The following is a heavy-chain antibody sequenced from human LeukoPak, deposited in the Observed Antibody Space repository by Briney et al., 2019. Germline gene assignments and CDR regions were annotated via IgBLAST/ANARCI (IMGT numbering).Heavy chain of an antibody. V-gene: IGHV3-48*01. CDR2: ISSSSDTI. CDR1: GFTFSSYN. J-gene: IGHJ4*02. D-gene: IGHD1-26*01. CDR3: ATESGTYSGTCFDY. Sequence: GGSLRLSCAASGFTFSSYNMNWVRQAPGKGLEWVSYISSSSDTIYYADSVKGRFTISRDNAKNSLYLQMNSLRAEDAAVYYCATESGTYSGTCFDYWGQGNLVTVSS.